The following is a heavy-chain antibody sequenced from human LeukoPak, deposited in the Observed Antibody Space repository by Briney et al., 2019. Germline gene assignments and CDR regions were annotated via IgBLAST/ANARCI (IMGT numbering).Heavy chain of an antibody. CDR3: VAMIAARPTDV. D-gene: IGHD6-6*01. CDR2: IIPILGIA. Sequence: ASVKVSCKASGGTFSSYTISWVRQAPGQGLEWMGRIIPILGIANYAQKFQGRVTITADESTSTAYMELSSLRSEDTAVYYCVAMIAARPTDVWGKGTTVTVSS. V-gene: IGHV1-69*02. CDR1: GGTFSSYT. J-gene: IGHJ6*04.